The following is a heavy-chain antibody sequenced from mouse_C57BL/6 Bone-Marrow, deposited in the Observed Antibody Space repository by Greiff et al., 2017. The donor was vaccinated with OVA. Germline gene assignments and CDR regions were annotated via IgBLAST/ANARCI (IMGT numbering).Heavy chain of an antibody. V-gene: IGHV5-6*01. Sequence: EVKLQESGGDLVKPGGSLKLSCAASGFTFSSYGMSWVRQTPDQRLEWVATISSGGSYTYYPDSVKGRFTISRDNAKNTLYLQMSSLKSEDTAMYYCARQSGTWYFDVWGTGTTVTVSS. J-gene: IGHJ1*03. CDR3: ARQSGTWYFDV. D-gene: IGHD1-1*02. CDR1: GFTFSSYG. CDR2: ISSGGSYT.